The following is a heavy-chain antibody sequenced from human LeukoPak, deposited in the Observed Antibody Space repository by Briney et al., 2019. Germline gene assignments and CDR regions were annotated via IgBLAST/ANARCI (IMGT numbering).Heavy chain of an antibody. CDR1: GYTFTSYG. V-gene: IGHV1-18*01. CDR2: ISAYNGNT. D-gene: IGHD3-9*01. Sequence: VASVKVSCKASGYTFTSYGISWVRQAPGQGLEWMGWISAYNGNTNYAQKLQGRVTMTTDTSTSTAYMELRSLRSDDTAVYYCARRERYYDILTGYRPGYYMDVWGKGTTVTISS. CDR3: ARRERYYDILTGYRPGYYMDV. J-gene: IGHJ6*03.